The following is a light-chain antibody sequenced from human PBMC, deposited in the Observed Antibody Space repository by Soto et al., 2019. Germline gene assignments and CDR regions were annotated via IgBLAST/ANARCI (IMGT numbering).Light chain of an antibody. V-gene: IGLV2-14*01. J-gene: IGLJ1*01. CDR3: NSYTSASFYV. Sequence: QSALAQPASVSGSPGQSITISCTGTTSDIAGYNYVSWYQQHPGKAPKLLIYEVTSRASGVSHRFSGSKSGNTASPTISGLQAEDEAEYYCNSYTSASFYVFGTGTRSPS. CDR2: EVT. CDR1: TSDIAGYNY.